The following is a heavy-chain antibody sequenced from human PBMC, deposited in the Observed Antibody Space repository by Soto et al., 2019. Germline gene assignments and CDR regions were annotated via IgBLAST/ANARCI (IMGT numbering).Heavy chain of an antibody. CDR3: ARAGCDGGSCYTLVGLRYGMDV. Sequence: QVQLVESGGGVVQPGRSLRLSCSASGFTFSSYAMHWVRQAPGKGLEWVAVISYAGSNKYYADSVKGRFTISRDNSKNTLYLQMNSLRAEDTALYYCARAGCDGGSCYTLVGLRYGMDVWGQGTTVTVSS. CDR1: GFTFSSYA. J-gene: IGHJ6*02. V-gene: IGHV3-30-3*01. CDR2: ISYAGSNK. D-gene: IGHD2-15*01.